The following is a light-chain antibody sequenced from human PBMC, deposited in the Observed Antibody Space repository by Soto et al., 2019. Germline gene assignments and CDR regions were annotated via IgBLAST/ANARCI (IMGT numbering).Light chain of an antibody. CDR1: QSLIYSAGITY. CDR3: MQGTHWPYT. CDR2: LVS. J-gene: IGKJ2*01. Sequence: DVVMTQSPLILPVTLGQPASISCTSSQSLIYSAGITYLSWFQQRPGQSPRRLFYLVSKRDSGVPDRFSGRESGAEITLKISRVEAEDVGVYHCMQGTHWPYTFGQGTKLEIK. V-gene: IGKV2-30*01.